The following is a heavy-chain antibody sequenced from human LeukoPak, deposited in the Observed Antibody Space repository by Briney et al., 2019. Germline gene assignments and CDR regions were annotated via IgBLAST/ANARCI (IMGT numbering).Heavy chain of an antibody. V-gene: IGHV1-69*05. CDR2: IIPIFGTA. J-gene: IGHJ5*02. CDR1: GGTFSSFA. CDR3: AKTQYEDWFDP. D-gene: IGHD2/OR15-2a*01. Sequence: SVKVSCKASGGTFSSFAISWVRQAPGQGLEWMGRIIPIFGTANYAQKFQGRVTITTDESTSTAYMELSSLRSEDTAVYYCAKTQYEDWFDPWGQGTLVTVSS.